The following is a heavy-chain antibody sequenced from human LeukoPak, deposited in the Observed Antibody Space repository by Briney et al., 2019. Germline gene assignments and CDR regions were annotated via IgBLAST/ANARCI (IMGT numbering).Heavy chain of an antibody. CDR1: VYTFTSYG. J-gene: IGHJ5*02. V-gene: IGHV1-18*01. Sequence: ASVTLSLKASVYTFTSYGISWVRQPPGQGLDWMGLIYAHYGNTNYAQKLQCRVTMTTYTSTSTAYMDLRSLRSEDTGIYYCTRGTPYTFLSGYYPHNWLYPCGQRGQVTVSS. CDR3: TRGTPYTFLSGYYPHNWLYP. CDR2: IYAHYGNT. D-gene: IGHD3-3*01.